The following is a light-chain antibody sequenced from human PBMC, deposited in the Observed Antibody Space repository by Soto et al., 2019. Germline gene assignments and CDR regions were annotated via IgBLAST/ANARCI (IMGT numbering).Light chain of an antibody. CDR2: GNS. CDR3: QSYDSSLSGAV. V-gene: IGLV1-40*01. CDR1: SSNIGAGYD. Sequence: QSVLTQPPSVSGAPGQRVTISCTGSSSNIGAGYDVHWYQQLPGTAPKVLIYGNSNRPSGAPDRFSGSKSGTSASLAITGLQAEDEADYYCQSYDSSLSGAVFGGGTQLTVL. J-gene: IGLJ7*01.